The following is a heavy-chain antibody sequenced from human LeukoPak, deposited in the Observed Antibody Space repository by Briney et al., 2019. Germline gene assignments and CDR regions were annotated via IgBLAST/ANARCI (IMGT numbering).Heavy chain of an antibody. CDR1: GFTFSSYA. D-gene: IGHD1-26*01. CDR3: LMGATYFDY. V-gene: IGHV3-23*01. Sequence: GGSLRLSCGASGFTFSSYAMSWVRQAPGEGLEGVSAISGSGGSTYYADSVKGRFTISRDNSKNTLYLQMNSLRAEDTAVYYCLMGATYFDYWGQGTLVTVSS. J-gene: IGHJ4*02. CDR2: ISGSGGST.